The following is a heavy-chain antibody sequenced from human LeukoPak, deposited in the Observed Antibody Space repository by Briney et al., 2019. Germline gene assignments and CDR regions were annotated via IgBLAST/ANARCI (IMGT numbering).Heavy chain of an antibody. V-gene: IGHV3-13*01. Sequence: PGGSLRLSCAASGFTFSSYDMHWVRHATGKGLEWVSAIGTAGDTYYPGSVKGRFTISRENAKNSLYLQVNSLRAGDTAVYYCARARYYYGSGSYYIFDYWGQGTLVTVSS. J-gene: IGHJ4*02. D-gene: IGHD3-10*01. CDR3: ARARYYYGSGSYYIFDY. CDR2: IGTAGDT. CDR1: GFTFSSYD.